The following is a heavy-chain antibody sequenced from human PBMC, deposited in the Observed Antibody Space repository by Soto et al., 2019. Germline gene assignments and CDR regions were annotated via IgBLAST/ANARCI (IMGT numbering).Heavy chain of an antibody. CDR3: ARISYYDSSGYPVFDY. Sequence: QTLSLTCAISGDSVSSNSAAWNWIRQSPSRGLEWLGRAYYRSKWYNDYAVSVTSRITINPDTSKNQFSLHLNSVTPEDTAVYYCARISYYDSSGYPVFDYWGQGTLVTVSS. CDR1: GDSVSSNSAA. J-gene: IGHJ4*02. CDR2: AYYRSKWYN. D-gene: IGHD3-22*01. V-gene: IGHV6-1*01.